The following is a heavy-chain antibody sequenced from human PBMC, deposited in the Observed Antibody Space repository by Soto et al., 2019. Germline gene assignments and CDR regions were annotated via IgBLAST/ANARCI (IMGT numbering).Heavy chain of an antibody. CDR2: INANSGGT. CDR3: ARGRNFYDGTGYFDLDY. V-gene: IGHV1-2*02. Sequence: QVQLVQSGAEVKKPGASVKVSCESSGFSLTDHYLHWVREAPGQGLEWLGWINANSGGTKYAQKFQGRVAMTRDTSITTVYMELSRLRSEDTAVYFCARGRNFYDGTGYFDLDYWGQGTLVTVSS. J-gene: IGHJ4*02. D-gene: IGHD3-22*01. CDR1: GFSLTDHY.